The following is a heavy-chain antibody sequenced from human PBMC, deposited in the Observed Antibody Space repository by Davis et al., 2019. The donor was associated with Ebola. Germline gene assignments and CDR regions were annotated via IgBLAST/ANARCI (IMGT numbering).Heavy chain of an antibody. V-gene: IGHV3-49*03. CDR2: IRSKAYAGTT. Sequence: LTCAAYGGSFSGYYWTWIRQSPGKGLEWVGFIRSKAYAGTTDYAASVRDRFTISRDDSKTIAYLQVNSLKTEDTAVYYCARVARGYYDMADYWGQGTLLTVSS. J-gene: IGHJ4*02. D-gene: IGHD3-22*01. CDR1: GGSFSGYY. CDR3: ARVARGYYDMADY.